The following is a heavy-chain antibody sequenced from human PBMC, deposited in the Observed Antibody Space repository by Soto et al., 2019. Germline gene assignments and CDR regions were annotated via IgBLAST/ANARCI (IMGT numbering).Heavy chain of an antibody. V-gene: IGHV1-2*02. CDR1: GYTFTGYY. D-gene: IGHD5-12*01. CDR3: AIVDPSYLKSVYDYGYYYYFGMDV. Sequence: QVQLVQSGAEVKKPGASVKVSCKASGYTFTGYYMHWMRQAPGQGLEWMGWINPNSGGTNYAQKLQGRFTMTRDTSISTAYMELRRLRSADTDVYYCAIVDPSYLKSVYDYGYYYYFGMDVWGKGTTVTVSS. J-gene: IGHJ6*04. CDR2: INPNSGGT.